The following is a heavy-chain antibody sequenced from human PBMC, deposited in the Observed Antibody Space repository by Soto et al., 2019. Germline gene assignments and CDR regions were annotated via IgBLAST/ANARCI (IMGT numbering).Heavy chain of an antibody. D-gene: IGHD5-12*01. Sequence: GASVKVSRKASGGTCSSYAISWVLQAPGQGLEWMGGIIPIFGTANYAQKFQGRVTITADESTSTAYMELSSLRSEDTAVYYCASLDVEMATIRDYCYYGMDVWGQGTTVTVSS. CDR1: GGTCSSYA. J-gene: IGHJ6*02. CDR3: ASLDVEMATIRDYCYYGMDV. CDR2: IIPIFGTA. V-gene: IGHV1-69*13.